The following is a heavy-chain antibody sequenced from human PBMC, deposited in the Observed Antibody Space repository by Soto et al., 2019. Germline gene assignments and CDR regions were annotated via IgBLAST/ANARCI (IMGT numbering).Heavy chain of an antibody. J-gene: IGHJ3*02. CDR3: ATYYYHSSGYPTSDAFDS. CDR1: GGTFSSYA. CDR2: IIPIFGTA. Sequence: SVKVSCKASGGTFSSYAISWVRQAPGQGLEWMGGIIPIFGTANYAQKFQGRVTITADESTSTAYMELSSLRSEDTAVYYCATYYYHSSGYPTSDAFDSWGQGTMVTVSS. V-gene: IGHV1-69*13. D-gene: IGHD3-22*01.